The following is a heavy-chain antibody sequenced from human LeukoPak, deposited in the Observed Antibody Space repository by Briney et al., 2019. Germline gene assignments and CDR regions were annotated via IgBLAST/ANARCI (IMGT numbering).Heavy chain of an antibody. CDR3: ARYGVYDFWSGPSYYYYYMDV. Sequence: ASVKVSCKASGYTFTTYAMNWVRQAPGQGLEWMGWINTNTGKPTYAQDFTGRFVFSLDTSVSTAYLQISSLKAEDTAVYYCARYGVYDFWSGPSYYYYYMDVWGKGTTVTVSS. V-gene: IGHV7-4-1*02. D-gene: IGHD3-3*01. CDR2: INTNTGKP. CDR1: GYTFTTYA. J-gene: IGHJ6*03.